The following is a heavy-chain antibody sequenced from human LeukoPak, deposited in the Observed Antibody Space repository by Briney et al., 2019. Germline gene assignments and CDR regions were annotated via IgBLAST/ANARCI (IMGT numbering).Heavy chain of an antibody. D-gene: IGHD3-10*01. J-gene: IGHJ4*02. CDR1: GYTFTNYY. Sequence: ASVKVSCKASGYTFTNYYIHWVRQAPGQGLEWMGLINPGGDNTDYAQNFQGRVTMTRDTSISTAYMELSRLRSDDTAVYYCARVRRVDRIGGAFDYWGQGTLVTVSS. CDR2: INPGGDNT. CDR3: ARVRRVDRIGGAFDY. V-gene: IGHV1-46*01.